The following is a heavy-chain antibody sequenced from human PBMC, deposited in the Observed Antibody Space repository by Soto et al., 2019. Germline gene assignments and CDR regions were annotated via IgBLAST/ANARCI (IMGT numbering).Heavy chain of an antibody. D-gene: IGHD3-3*01. V-gene: IGHV3-23*01. J-gene: IGHJ4*02. CDR2: ISGSGGST. CDR3: AKGLWSGYSPLHY. CDR1: GFTFSSYA. Sequence: GGSLRLSCAASGFTFSSYAMSWVRQAPGKGLEWVSAISGSGGSTYYADSVKGRFTISRDNSKNTLYLQMNSLRTDDTAMYYCAKGLWSGYSPLHYWGQGTQVTVS.